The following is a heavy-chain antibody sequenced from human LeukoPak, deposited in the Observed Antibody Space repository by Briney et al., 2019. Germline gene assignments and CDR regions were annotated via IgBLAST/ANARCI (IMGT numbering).Heavy chain of an antibody. CDR2: IYYSGST. J-gene: IGHJ4*02. CDR3: ARVDWGGSHFDY. Sequence: SETLSLTCTVSGGSISSYYWSWFRQSPGKGLEWIGYIYYSGSTNYNPSLKSRVTISVDTSKNQFSLKLSSVTAADTAVYYCARVDWGGSHFDYWGQGTLVTVSS. V-gene: IGHV4-59*01. D-gene: IGHD3-9*01. CDR1: GGSISSYY.